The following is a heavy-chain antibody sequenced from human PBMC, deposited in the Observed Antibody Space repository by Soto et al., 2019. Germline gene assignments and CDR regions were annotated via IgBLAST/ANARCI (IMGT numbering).Heavy chain of an antibody. Sequence: QVQLVQSGAEVKKPGSSVKVSCKASGGTFSSYAISWVRQAPGQGLEWMGGIIPIFGTANYAQKFQGRVTITGDESTSTAYMELSSLRTEDTAVYYCARGAVEQQLVRVNFDYWGQGTLVTVSS. J-gene: IGHJ4*02. CDR2: IIPIFGTA. D-gene: IGHD6-13*01. V-gene: IGHV1-69*01. CDR3: ARGAVEQQLVRVNFDY. CDR1: GGTFSSYA.